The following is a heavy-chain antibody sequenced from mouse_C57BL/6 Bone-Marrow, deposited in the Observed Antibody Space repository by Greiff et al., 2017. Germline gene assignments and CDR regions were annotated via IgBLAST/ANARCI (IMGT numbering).Heavy chain of an antibody. CDR3: TNPYAMDY. V-gene: IGHV14-1*01. CDR1: GFNIKDYY. CDR2: IDPEDGDT. Sequence: EVQLKESGAELVRPGASVKLSCTASGFNIKDYYMHWVKQRPEQGLEWIGRIDPEDGDTEYAPKFQGKATMTADTSSNPAYLQLSSLTSEDTAVYYCTNPYAMDYWGQGTSVTVSA. J-gene: IGHJ4*01.